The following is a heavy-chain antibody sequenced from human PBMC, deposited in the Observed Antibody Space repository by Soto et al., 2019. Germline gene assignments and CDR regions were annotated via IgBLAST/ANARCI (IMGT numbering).Heavy chain of an antibody. J-gene: IGHJ4*02. CDR3: AREGSYSAYNFAHGIQLWSFDF. CDR1: GGSINTFY. V-gene: IGHV4-4*07. D-gene: IGHD5-12*01. CDR2: IFSSGST. Sequence: SETLSLTXTVSGGSINTFYWSWVRQPAGKGLEWIGRIFSSGSTSFNPSLESRVAMSVDTSKNHFSLNLSPVTAADMAVYYCAREGSYSAYNFAHGIQLWSFDFWGQGALVTVSS.